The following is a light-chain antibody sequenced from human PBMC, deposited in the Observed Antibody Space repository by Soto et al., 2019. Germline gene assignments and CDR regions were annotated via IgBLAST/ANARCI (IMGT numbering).Light chain of an antibody. CDR3: SSYISSSTFVV. CDR1: SRDVGGYNY. V-gene: IGLV2-14*01. Sequence: QSAVTQPASVSGSPGQSITISCTGTSRDVGGYNYVSWHQQHPGKAPKVIITEVSNRPSGVSNRFSGSKSGNTASLTISGLQAEDEADYYCSSYISSSTFVVFGGGTKLTVL. CDR2: EVS. J-gene: IGLJ2*01.